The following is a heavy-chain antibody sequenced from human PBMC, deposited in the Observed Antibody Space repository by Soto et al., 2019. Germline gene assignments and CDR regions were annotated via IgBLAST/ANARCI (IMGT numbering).Heavy chain of an antibody. V-gene: IGHV1-18*01. D-gene: IGHD3-3*01. CDR2: ISAYNGNT. CDR1: GYTFTSYG. CDR3: ARGDRLRFLEWVMGGMDF. J-gene: IGHJ6*02. Sequence: QVQLVQSGAEVKKPGASVKVSCKASGYTFTSYGISWVRQAPGQGLEWRGWISAYNGNTNYAQKLQGRVTMTTDTSTSTAYRELRSLRSDDTAVYYCARGDRLRFLEWVMGGMDFWGQGTTVTVSS.